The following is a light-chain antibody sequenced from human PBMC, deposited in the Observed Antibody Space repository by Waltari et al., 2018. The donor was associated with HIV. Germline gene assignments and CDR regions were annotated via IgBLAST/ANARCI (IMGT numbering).Light chain of an antibody. Sequence: QSVLTQPPSASGTPGQRVTISCSGSSANIGSNYVYWYQQLPGTAPKLLIYRNNQRPSGFPDRFSGSKSGTSASLAVSGLRSDDEADYYCAAWDDGLSGVVFGGGTKLTVL. J-gene: IGLJ2*01. CDR2: RNN. CDR1: SANIGSNY. CDR3: AAWDDGLSGVV. V-gene: IGLV1-47*01.